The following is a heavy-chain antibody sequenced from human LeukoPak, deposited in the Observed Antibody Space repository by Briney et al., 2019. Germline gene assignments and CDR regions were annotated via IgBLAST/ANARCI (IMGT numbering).Heavy chain of an antibody. CDR3: ARGRGSGWYLVSEHWFDP. D-gene: IGHD6-19*01. Sequence: ASVKVSCKASGYTFTSYYMHWVRQAPGQGLEWMGIINPSGGSTSYAQKFQGRVTMTRNTSISTAYMELSSLRSEDTAVYYCARGRGSGWYLVSEHWFDPWGQGTLVTVSS. CDR1: GYTFTSYY. J-gene: IGHJ5*02. CDR2: INPSGGST. V-gene: IGHV1-46*01.